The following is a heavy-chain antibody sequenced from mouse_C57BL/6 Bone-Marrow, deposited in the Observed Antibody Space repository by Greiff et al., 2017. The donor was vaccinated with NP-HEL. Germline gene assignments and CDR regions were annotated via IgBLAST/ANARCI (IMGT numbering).Heavy chain of an antibody. CDR3: ARNPHYYGSSYWYFDV. CDR2: IWTGGGT. CDR1: GFSFTSYA. J-gene: IGHJ1*03. V-gene: IGHV2-9-1*01. Sequence: VQLVESGPGLVAPSQSLSITCTVSGFSFTSYAISWVRQPPGKGLEWLGVIWTGGGTNYNSALKSRLSISKDNSKSQVFLKMNSLQTDDTARYYCARNPHYYGSSYWYFDVWGTGTTVTVSS. D-gene: IGHD1-1*01.